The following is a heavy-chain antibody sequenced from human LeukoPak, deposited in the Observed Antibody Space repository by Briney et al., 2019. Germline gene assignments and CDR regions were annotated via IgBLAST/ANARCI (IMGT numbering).Heavy chain of an antibody. D-gene: IGHD3-22*01. CDR1: GFTFDDYA. CDR3: VKDYDSSGYYPSY. J-gene: IGHJ4*02. Sequence: GGSLRLSCAASGFTFDDYAMHWVRQAPGKGLEWVSGISWNSGSIGYAGSVKGRFTISRDSAKNSLYLQMNSLRAEDTALYYCVKDYDSSGYYPSYWGQGTLVTVSS. V-gene: IGHV3-9*01. CDR2: ISWNSGSI.